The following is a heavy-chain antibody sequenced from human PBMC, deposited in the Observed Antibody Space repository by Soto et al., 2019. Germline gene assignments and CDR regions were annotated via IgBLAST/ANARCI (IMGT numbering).Heavy chain of an antibody. Sequence: PSETLSLTCTVSGVSISSGGYYWSWIRQHPGKGLEWIGYIYYSGSTYYNPSLKSRVTISVDTSKNRFSLKLSSVTAADTAVYYCARGGPRILTGYYRYFDYWGQGTLVTVSS. J-gene: IGHJ4*02. CDR1: GVSISSGGYY. CDR2: IYYSGST. D-gene: IGHD3-9*01. CDR3: ARGGPRILTGYYRYFDY. V-gene: IGHV4-31*03.